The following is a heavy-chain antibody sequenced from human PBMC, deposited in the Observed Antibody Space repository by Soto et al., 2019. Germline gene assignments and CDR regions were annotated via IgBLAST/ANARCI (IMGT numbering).Heavy chain of an antibody. D-gene: IGHD3-10*01. CDR2: INVYNGKT. CDR3: ARGVGSGSYYNQYNWFDP. J-gene: IGHJ5*02. V-gene: IGHV1-18*01. CDR1: GYTFTNYG. Sequence: QVQLVQSGGEVKKPGASVKVSCKASGYTFTNYGISWVRQAPGQGLEWMGWINVYNGKTKYAQKVQGRVTMTTDTSTNTAYMELRSLRSDDTAVYYCARGVGSGSYYNQYNWFDPWGQGTLVTVSS.